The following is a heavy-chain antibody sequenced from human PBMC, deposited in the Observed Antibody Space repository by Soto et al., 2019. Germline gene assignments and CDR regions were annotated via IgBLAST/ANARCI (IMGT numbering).Heavy chain of an antibody. V-gene: IGHV1-69*01. J-gene: IGHJ4*02. Sequence: QVQLVQSGAELKKPGSSVRVSCKISGDSFSSYAISWVRQAPGEGLEWVGGIIPIFETANYAQKFQGRVTITAVESTTTAYMDVTRLRPEDTAIFYCAASDSSSWQHDYWGQGTLITVSS. CDR2: IIPIFETA. CDR1: GDSFSSYA. CDR3: AASDSSSWQHDY. D-gene: IGHD6-13*01.